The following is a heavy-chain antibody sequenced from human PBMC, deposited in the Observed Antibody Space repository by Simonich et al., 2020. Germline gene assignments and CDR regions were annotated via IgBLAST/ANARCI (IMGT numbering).Heavy chain of an antibody. Sequence: QVQLVQSGAEVKKPGASVKVSCKASGYTFTGYYMHWVRQAPGQGLGGMGWMKPNRGGTNYAQKFQGRVTMTRDTSISTAYMELSRLRSDDTAVYYCARGRLTGDKGAFDIWGQGTMVTVSS. J-gene: IGHJ3*02. D-gene: IGHD7-27*01. V-gene: IGHV1-2*02. CDR3: ARGRLTGDKGAFDI. CDR2: MKPNRGGT. CDR1: GYTFTGYY.